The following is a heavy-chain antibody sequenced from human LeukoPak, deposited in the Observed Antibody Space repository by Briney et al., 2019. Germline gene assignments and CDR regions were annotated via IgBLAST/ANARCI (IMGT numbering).Heavy chain of an antibody. CDR3: AKGVRLWFAFYFDY. CDR1: GFNLGNYA. J-gene: IGHJ4*02. CDR2: ISGNGYNT. D-gene: IGHD3-10*01. V-gene: IGHV3-23*01. Sequence: GGSLRLSCAASGFNLGNYAMSWFRQAPGKRLEWVSAISGNGYNTYYADSVKGRFTISSESSGNTLSLQMHNLRAEDTAVYYCAKGVRLWFAFYFDYWGQGTLVTVSS.